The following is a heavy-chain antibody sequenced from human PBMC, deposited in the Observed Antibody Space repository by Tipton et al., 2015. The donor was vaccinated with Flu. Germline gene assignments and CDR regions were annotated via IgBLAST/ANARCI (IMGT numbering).Heavy chain of an antibody. CDR3: ARDADTSSHYSKFDF. J-gene: IGHJ4*02. CDR1: GFTFRNYG. CDR2: IWSDGASK. V-gene: IGHV3-33*01. Sequence: FLRLSCAASGFTFRNYGIHWVRQAPGKGLEWVAVIWSDGASKYYIDSVKGRFTVSRDNSKNTVYLQMNSLRSEDTAVYYCARDADTSSHYSKFDFWGQGTLVTVSS. D-gene: IGHD3-22*01.